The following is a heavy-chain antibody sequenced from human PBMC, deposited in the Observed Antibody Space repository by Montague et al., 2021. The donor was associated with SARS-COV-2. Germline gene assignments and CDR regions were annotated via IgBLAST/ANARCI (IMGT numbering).Heavy chain of an antibody. J-gene: IGHJ4*02. V-gene: IGHV5-51*01. CDR1: GYGFTSYW. CDR2: IYPEDSDT. D-gene: IGHD2-2*01. Sequence: QSGAEVKKPGESLKISCEGSGYGFTSYWIAWVRQMPGKGLEWMGIIYPEDSDTRYSPSFQGHVTIPADKSMNTAFLQWSSLRASDTAIYYCARQVHIYCSSTSCPFDYWGQGTLVTVSS. CDR3: ARQVHIYCSSTSCPFDY.